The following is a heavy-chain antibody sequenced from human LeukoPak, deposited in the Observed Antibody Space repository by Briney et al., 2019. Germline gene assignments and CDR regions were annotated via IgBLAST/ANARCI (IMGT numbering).Heavy chain of an antibody. D-gene: IGHD2-8*01. CDR2: ISYDGSNK. Sequence: GGSLRLSCAASGFTFSSYAMHWVRQAPGKGLEWVAVISYDGSNKYYADSVKGRFTISRDNSKNTLYLQMNSLRAEDTAVYYCAKLPGVGYCTNGVCSIDYWGQGTLVTVSS. V-gene: IGHV3-30-3*02. CDR3: AKLPGVGYCTNGVCSIDY. J-gene: IGHJ4*02. CDR1: GFTFSSYA.